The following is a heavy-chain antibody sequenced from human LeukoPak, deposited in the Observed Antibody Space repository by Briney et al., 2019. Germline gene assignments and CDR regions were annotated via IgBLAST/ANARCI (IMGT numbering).Heavy chain of an antibody. CDR3: AKAFTVKYYYYYMDV. CDR1: GFTFNNYA. Sequence: GGSLRLSCAASGFTFNNYAMSWVRQAPGKGLEWVSAISGSGGSTYYADSVKGRFTISGDNSKNTLYLQMNSLRAEDTAVYYCAKAFTVKYYYYYMDVWGKGTTVTVSS. V-gene: IGHV3-23*01. CDR2: ISGSGGST. D-gene: IGHD4-11*01. J-gene: IGHJ6*03.